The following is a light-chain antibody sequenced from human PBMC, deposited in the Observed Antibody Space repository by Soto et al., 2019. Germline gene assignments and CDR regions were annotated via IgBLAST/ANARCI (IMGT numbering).Light chain of an antibody. V-gene: IGKV1-39*01. CDR3: QQSFTTPS. CDR2: ATS. CDR1: QSVSSY. J-gene: IGKJ5*01. Sequence: DIQMTQSPSSLSASVGERVNMIFRASQSVSSYLNCNQQKPGTVPKLLIYATSNLQSGVPSRFSGRGFGTDFTLTISSLQPEDFATYYCQQSFTTPSFGQGTRLEI.